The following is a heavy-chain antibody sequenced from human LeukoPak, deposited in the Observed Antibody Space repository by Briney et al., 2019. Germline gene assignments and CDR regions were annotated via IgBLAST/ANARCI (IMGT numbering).Heavy chain of an antibody. D-gene: IGHD2-15*01. CDR1: GGTFHSYI. CDR3: ARDQRPSCLGGICYSGDY. J-gene: IGHJ4*02. V-gene: IGHV1-69*01. CDR2: IVPIIGTA. Sequence: SVKVSCKASGGTFHSYIVTWVRQAPGQGLEWMGGIVPIIGTANYAQKFQGRVAITADDSTSTAYMELRSLRSEDTAIYYCARDQRPSCLGGICYSGDYWGQGTLVTVTS.